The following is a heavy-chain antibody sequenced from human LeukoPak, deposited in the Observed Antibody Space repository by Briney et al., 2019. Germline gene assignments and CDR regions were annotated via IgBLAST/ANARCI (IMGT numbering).Heavy chain of an antibody. J-gene: IGHJ4*02. V-gene: IGHV4-38-2*01. Sequence: SETLSPTCAVSGYSISSGYYWGWIRQPPGKGLEWIGSIYHSGSTYYNPSLKSRVTISVDTSKNQFSLKLSSVTAADTAVYYCARLIISYGRFDYWGQGTLVTVSS. CDR1: GYSISSGYY. CDR2: IYHSGST. D-gene: IGHD4-17*01. CDR3: ARLIISYGRFDY.